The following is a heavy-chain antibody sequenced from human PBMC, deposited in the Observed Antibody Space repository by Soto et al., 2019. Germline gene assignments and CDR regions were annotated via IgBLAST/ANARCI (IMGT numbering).Heavy chain of an antibody. CDR2: IYPGDSDT. CDR3: ARHPYYYDTKRPGGFDP. J-gene: IGHJ5*02. Sequence: GESLKISWKGSGYSFTSYWIGWVRQMPGKGLEWMGIIYPGDSDTRYSPSFQGQVTISADKSISTAYLQWSSLKASDTAMYYCARHPYYYDTKRPGGFDPWGQGTLVTVSS. V-gene: IGHV5-51*01. CDR1: GYSFTSYW. D-gene: IGHD3-22*01.